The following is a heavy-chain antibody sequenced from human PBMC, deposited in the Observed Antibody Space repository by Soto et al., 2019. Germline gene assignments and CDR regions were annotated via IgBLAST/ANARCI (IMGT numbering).Heavy chain of an antibody. CDR3: VRESKPADY. J-gene: IGHJ4*01. V-gene: IGHV1-18*01. CDR1: GYTIASNG. Sequence: GASVKVSCKNSGYTIASNGIGWVRQAPGQGLEWMAWISTYNGDTHYIQRFQGRVTLTTDTATSTTYLELRSHRSDDTAVYYCVRESKPADYWGQGTLVTVSS. D-gene: IGHD2-2*01. CDR2: ISTYNGDT.